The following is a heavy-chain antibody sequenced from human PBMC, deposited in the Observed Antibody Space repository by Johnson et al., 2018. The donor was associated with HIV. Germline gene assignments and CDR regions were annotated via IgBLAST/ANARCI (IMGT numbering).Heavy chain of an antibody. CDR3: ARVEYYYDSSGYSNTPDAFDI. Sequence: VQLVESGGGLVQPGGSLRLSCAASGFPVGSNYMSWVRQAPGKGLEWVSVIYSGGSTYYADSVKGRFTISRDNSKNTLYLQMNSLRAEDTAGYYCARVEYYYDSSGYSNTPDAFDIWGHGTMVTVSS. D-gene: IGHD3-22*01. V-gene: IGHV3-66*01. J-gene: IGHJ3*02. CDR1: GFPVGSNY. CDR2: IYSGGST.